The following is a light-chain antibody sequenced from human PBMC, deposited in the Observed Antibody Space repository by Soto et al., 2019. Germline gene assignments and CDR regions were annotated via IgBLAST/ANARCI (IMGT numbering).Light chain of an antibody. CDR2: DTV. Sequence: EIMMTQSQYTLSVSPGERSTIPCRASQSVSDKVAWYQQTSGQPPKLLXYDTVSRAAGVPGRFSGSGSGTDFTLTISSLEPEDFAVYYCQQCYNWPQWTFGQGTKVDIK. CDR1: QSVSDK. CDR3: QQCYNWPQWT. J-gene: IGKJ1*01. V-gene: IGKV3-15*01.